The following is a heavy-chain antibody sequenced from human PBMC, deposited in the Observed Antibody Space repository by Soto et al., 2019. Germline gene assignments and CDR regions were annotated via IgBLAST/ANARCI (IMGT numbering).Heavy chain of an antibody. CDR2: IIPIFGTA. D-gene: IGHD3-16*01. Sequence: GASVKVSCKASGGTFSSYAISWVRQAPGQGLEWMGGIIPIFGTANYAQKFQGRVTITADESTSTAYMELSSLRSEDTAVYYCARDNRLTVNPANVPYGMDVWGQGTTVTVSS. J-gene: IGHJ6*02. CDR1: GGTFSSYA. CDR3: ARDNRLTVNPANVPYGMDV. V-gene: IGHV1-69*13.